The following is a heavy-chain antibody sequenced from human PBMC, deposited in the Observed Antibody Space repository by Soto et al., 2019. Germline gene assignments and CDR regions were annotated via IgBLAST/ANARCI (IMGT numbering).Heavy chain of an antibody. CDR1: GYTFTSCG. CDR3: ARGRYGDY. D-gene: IGHD1-1*01. Sequence: QVHLVQSGAEVKKPGASVKVTFKAFGYTFTSCGITWVRQAPGQGLEWMGWISAHNGNTDYAQKLQGRVIVTRDTSTSTAYMELRSLRSDDTAVYYCARGRYGDYWGQGALVTFPS. V-gene: IGHV1-18*01. CDR2: ISAHNGNT. J-gene: IGHJ4*02.